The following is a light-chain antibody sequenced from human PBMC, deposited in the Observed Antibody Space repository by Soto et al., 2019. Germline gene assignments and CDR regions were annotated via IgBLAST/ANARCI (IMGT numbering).Light chain of an antibody. CDR3: SSYTSIFYV. Sequence: QSALPQPASVSGSPGQSITISCTGTSSDVGGYNYVSWYQQHPGKAPKLMICDVSNRPSGVSNRFSGSKSGNTASLTISGLQAEDEADYYCSSYTSIFYVFGTGTKVTVL. CDR2: DVS. V-gene: IGLV2-14*01. CDR1: SSDVGGYNY. J-gene: IGLJ1*01.